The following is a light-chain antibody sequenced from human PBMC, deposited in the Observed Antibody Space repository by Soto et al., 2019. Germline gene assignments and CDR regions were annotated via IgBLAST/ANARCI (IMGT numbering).Light chain of an antibody. CDR2: DAS. J-gene: IGKJ1*01. Sequence: VIWMTQSPSLLSASTGDRVTISCRMSQGISSYLAWYQQKPGKAPKFLIYDASTLESGVPSRFSGSGSGTEFTLTISSLQPDDFATYYCQQYNTYSTFGQGTKVDIK. CDR1: QGISSY. V-gene: IGKV1D-8*03. CDR3: QQYNTYST.